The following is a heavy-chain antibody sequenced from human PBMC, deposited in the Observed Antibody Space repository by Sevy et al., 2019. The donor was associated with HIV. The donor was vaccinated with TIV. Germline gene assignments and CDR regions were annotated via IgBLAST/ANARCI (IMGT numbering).Heavy chain of an antibody. CDR3: ARFQTVSRSGSYYSFDY. V-gene: IGHV3-7*01. D-gene: IGHD1-26*01. CDR2: IKQDGSEK. J-gene: IGHJ4*02. CDR1: GFTFSSYW. Sequence: GESLRLSCAASGFTFSSYWMSWVRQAPGKGLEWVANIKQDGSEKYYVDSVKGRFTISRDNAKNSLYLQMNSLRAEDTAVYYCARFQTVSRSGSYYSFDYWGQGTLVTVSS.